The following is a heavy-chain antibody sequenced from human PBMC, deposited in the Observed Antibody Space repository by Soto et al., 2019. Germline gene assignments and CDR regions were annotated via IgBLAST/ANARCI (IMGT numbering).Heavy chain of an antibody. CDR2: ISGGVDSA. V-gene: IGHV3-23*01. J-gene: IGHJ4*02. CDR1: GFTVSTFA. Sequence: EVQLLQSGGGLVQPGGSLRLSCAASGFTVSTFAMSWVRQSPGKGLEWVSSISGGVDSAYYADSVKGRFTISRDNSKNTLYLQLNSLTGEDTAVYYCAKHWGLRWYEWFDYWGQGDLVTVSS. D-gene: IGHD4-17*01. CDR3: AKHWGLRWYEWFDY.